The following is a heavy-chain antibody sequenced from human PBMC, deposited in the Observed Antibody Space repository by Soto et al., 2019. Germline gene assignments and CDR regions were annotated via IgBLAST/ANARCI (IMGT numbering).Heavy chain of an antibody. CDR3: AKGVAAASTYFQH. CDR2: ISFDGSDK. D-gene: IGHD6-13*01. CDR1: GFTFSSYG. J-gene: IGHJ1*01. Sequence: QVQLVESGGGVVQPGRSLRLSCAASGFTFSSYGMHWVRQAPGKGLEWVAVISFDGSDKYYADSVKGRFTVSRDNSNNTLYLRRDRLRAEGAAVYYCAKGVAAASTYFQHWGKGMLVTVS. V-gene: IGHV3-30*18.